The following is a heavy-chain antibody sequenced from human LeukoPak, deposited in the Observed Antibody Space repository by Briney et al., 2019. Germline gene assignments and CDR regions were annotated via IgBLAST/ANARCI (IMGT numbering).Heavy chain of an antibody. Sequence: GGSLRLSCAASGFTVSSNYMSWVRQAPGKGLEWVSVIYSGGSTYYADSVKGRFTISRGNSKNTLYLQMNSLRAEDTAVYYCARDRIAAAGTRWFDPWGQGTLVTVSS. CDR1: GFTVSSNY. CDR3: ARDRIAAAGTRWFDP. V-gene: IGHV3-66*01. J-gene: IGHJ5*02. CDR2: IYSGGST. D-gene: IGHD6-13*01.